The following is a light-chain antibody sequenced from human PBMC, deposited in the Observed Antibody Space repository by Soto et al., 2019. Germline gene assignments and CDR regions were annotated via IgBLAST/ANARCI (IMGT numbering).Light chain of an antibody. CDR3: QQYKKWPPYT. Sequence: EIVMTQSPANLSVSPGERATLACRASQSVSSKLAWYQQKPGQGPRLLIYGASTRANSIPAMFSGSESGTEFTLTNNSLQSEDFAVYYCQQYKKWPPYTFGQGTKLAIK. CDR2: GAS. V-gene: IGKV3-15*01. CDR1: QSVSSK. J-gene: IGKJ2*01.